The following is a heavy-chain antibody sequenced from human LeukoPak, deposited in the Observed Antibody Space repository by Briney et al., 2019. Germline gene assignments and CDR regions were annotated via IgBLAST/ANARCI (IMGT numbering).Heavy chain of an antibody. Sequence: GGSLRLSCAASGFTFSSYAMSWVRQAPGEGLEWVSAISGSGGSTYYADSVKGRFTISRDNSKNTLYLQMNSLRAEDTAVYYCAKRRGLELLYYYYMDVWGRGTTVTVSS. CDR3: AKRRGLELLYYYYMDV. CDR2: ISGSGGST. D-gene: IGHD1-7*01. J-gene: IGHJ6*03. CDR1: GFTFSSYA. V-gene: IGHV3-23*01.